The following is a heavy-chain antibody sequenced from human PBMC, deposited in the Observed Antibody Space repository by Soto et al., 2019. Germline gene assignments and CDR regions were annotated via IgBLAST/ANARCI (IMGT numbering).Heavy chain of an antibody. D-gene: IGHD3-10*02. V-gene: IGHV4-59*12. CDR3: ARSPLFSWFDP. J-gene: IGHJ5*02. CDR1: GASLSSYY. Sequence: SETLSLTCVVSGASLSSYYWSWIRQPPGKGLEWIGYIYYSGSTNYNPSLKSRVTISVDRSKNQFSLKLSSVTAADTAVYYCARSPLFSWFDPWGQGTLVTVSS. CDR2: IYYSGST.